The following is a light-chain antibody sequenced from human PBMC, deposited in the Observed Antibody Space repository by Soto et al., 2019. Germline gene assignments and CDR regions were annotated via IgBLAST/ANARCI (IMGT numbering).Light chain of an antibody. CDR2: RVS. CDR3: MQGTHWPRT. J-gene: IGKJ1*01. Sequence: DAVRIQAAVSLPVTLGQPSSISCRSRQSLVHSDGNTYLNWFQHRPGQSPRRLIYRVSTRDSGVPEKFSGSGSGTNFTLKISWVEAEDVGLYYCMQGTHWPRTFGQGTKVDIK. CDR1: QSLVHSDGNTY. V-gene: IGKV2-30*02.